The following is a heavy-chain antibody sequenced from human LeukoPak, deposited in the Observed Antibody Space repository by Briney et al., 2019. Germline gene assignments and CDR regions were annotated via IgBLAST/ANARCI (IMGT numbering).Heavy chain of an antibody. Sequence: GASLKISWKGSGYSFTNYWIGWVRQMPGKRLEWMVIIYPGDSDTRYSPSFQGQVTISADKSISPAYLQWSSLKASDTAMYYCARHESSGVSYWGQGTLVTVSS. CDR2: IYPGDSDT. J-gene: IGHJ4*02. D-gene: IGHD3-10*01. CDR1: GYSFTNYW. V-gene: IGHV5-51*01. CDR3: ARHESSGVSY.